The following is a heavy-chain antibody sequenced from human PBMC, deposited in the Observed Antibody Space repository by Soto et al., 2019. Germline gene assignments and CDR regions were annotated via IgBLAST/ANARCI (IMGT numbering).Heavy chain of an antibody. J-gene: IGHJ6*02. D-gene: IGHD6-13*01. CDR2: ISSSSSYI. CDR3: ERDSGSSSEYYGMDV. CDR1: GFVFTSYS. Sequence: LRLSCAASGFVFTSYSMNWVRQAPGKGLEWVSSISSSSSYIYYADSVKGRFTISRDNAKNSLYLQMSSLRAEDTAVYYCERDSGSSSEYYGMDVWGQGTKVTVYS. V-gene: IGHV3-21*01.